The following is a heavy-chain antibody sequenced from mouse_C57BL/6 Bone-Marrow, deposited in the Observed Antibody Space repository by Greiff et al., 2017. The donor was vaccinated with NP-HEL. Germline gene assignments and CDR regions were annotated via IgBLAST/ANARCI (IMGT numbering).Heavy chain of an antibody. Sequence: QVQLQQPGAELVKPGASVKLSCKASGYTFTSYWMQWVKQRPGQGLEWIGEIDPSDSYTNYTQKFKGKATLPVDTSSSTAYMQLSSLTSEDSAVYYCARSYYYGSSSDYWGQGTTLTVSS. V-gene: IGHV1-50*01. J-gene: IGHJ2*01. CDR2: IDPSDSYT. CDR1: GYTFTSYW. CDR3: ARSYYYGSSSDY. D-gene: IGHD1-1*01.